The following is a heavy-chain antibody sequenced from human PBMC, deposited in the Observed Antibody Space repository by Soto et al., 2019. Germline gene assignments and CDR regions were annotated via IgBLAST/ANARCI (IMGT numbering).Heavy chain of an antibody. V-gene: IGHV4-31*03. CDR2: IYYSGST. J-gene: IGHJ3*02. CDR1: GGSISSGGYY. D-gene: IGHD3-9*01. CDR3: ARAGFRTYYDILTGPKGYAFDI. Sequence: QVQLQESGPGLVKPSQTLSLTCTVSGGSISSGGYYWSWIRQHPGKGLEWIGYIYYSGSTYYNPSHKSRVTIAVDTSKNQFSLKLSSVTAADTAVYYCARAGFRTYYDILTGPKGYAFDIWGEGTMVTVSS.